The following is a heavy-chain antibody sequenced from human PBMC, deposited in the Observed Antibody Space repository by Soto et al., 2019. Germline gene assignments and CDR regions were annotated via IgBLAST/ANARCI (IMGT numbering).Heavy chain of an antibody. Sequence: LSLTCAVYGGSFSGYYWSWIRQPPGKGLEWIGEINHSGSTNYNPSLKSRVTISVDTSKNQFSLKLSSVTAADTAVYYCARGKCGLYSGSYCYYYYGMDVWGQGTTVTVSS. J-gene: IGHJ6*02. CDR2: INHSGST. CDR3: ARGKCGLYSGSYCYYYYGMDV. CDR1: GGSFSGYY. D-gene: IGHD1-26*01. V-gene: IGHV4-34*01.